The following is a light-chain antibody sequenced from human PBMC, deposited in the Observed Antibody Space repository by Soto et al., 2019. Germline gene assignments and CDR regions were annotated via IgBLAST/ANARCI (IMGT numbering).Light chain of an antibody. CDR1: QRVSSW. Sequence: DIQMTQSPSTLSASVGDRVTIACRASQRVSSWLAWYQQKPGKAPKLLIYQASRLESGVPSRFNGSGSGTEFNLTINSLQPDDFATYYVHQDKRYACSFGQGAKLELK. J-gene: IGKJ2*04. CDR2: QAS. V-gene: IGKV1-5*03. CDR3: HQDKRYACS.